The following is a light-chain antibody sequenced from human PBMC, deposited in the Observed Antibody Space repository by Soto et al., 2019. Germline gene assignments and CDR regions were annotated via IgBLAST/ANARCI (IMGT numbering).Light chain of an antibody. J-gene: IGKJ1*01. V-gene: IGKV1-5*03. CDR1: QTISSW. Sequence: DIQMTQSPSTLSGSVGDRVTITCRASQTISSWLAWYQQKPGKAPKLLIYKASTLKSGVPSRFSGSGSGTEFPLTLSSLQPDDFATYYCQHYNSYSEPFGQGTKVELK. CDR3: QHYNSYSEP. CDR2: KAS.